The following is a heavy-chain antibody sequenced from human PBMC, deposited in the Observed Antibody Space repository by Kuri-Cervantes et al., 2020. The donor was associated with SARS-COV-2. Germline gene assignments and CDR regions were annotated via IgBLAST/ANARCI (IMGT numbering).Heavy chain of an antibody. CDR2: IWYDGSNK. D-gene: IGHD7-27*01. Sequence: GESLKISCAASGFTFSSYGMHWVRQAPGKGLEWVAVIWYDGSNKYYADSVKGRFTISRDDSKNTLYLQMDSLRDDDTAVYYCARDPDWGGNYWGQGTLVTVSS. J-gene: IGHJ4*02. CDR1: GFTFSSYG. CDR3: ARDPDWGGNY. V-gene: IGHV3-33*01.